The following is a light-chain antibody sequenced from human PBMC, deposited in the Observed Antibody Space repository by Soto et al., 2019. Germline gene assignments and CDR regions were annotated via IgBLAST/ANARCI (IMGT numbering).Light chain of an antibody. CDR3: VLYMGSGIWV. CDR1: SGSVSTSYY. CDR2: STN. J-gene: IGLJ3*02. V-gene: IGLV8-61*01. Sequence: QTVVTQEPSFSVSPGGTVTFTCGLSSGSVSTSYYPSWYQQTPGQAPRTLIYSTNTRSSGVPDRFSGSILGNKAALTITGAQADDESDYYSVLYMGSGIWVFGGGTKLTVL.